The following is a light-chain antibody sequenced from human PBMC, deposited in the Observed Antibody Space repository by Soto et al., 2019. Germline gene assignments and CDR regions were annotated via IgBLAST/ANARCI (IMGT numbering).Light chain of an antibody. CDR3: QQSYRDPRT. CDR1: QSIRSS. V-gene: IGKV1-39*01. Sequence: DIQMTQSPSSLSASVGDRVTITCRAGQSIRSSLNWYQQTPGKAPQLLIYAASTLQSGVPSRFSGSGSGTEFTLTNSSLQPEDFATYYRQQSYRDPRTFGQGTKLEVK. J-gene: IGKJ1*01. CDR2: AAS.